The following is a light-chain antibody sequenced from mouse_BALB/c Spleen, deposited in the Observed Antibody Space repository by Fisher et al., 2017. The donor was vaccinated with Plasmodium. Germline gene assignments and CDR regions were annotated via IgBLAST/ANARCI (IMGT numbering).Light chain of an antibody. Sequence: DIVLTQTPVTLSVTPGDSVSLSCRASQTVNNNLHWYQQKSHESPRLLINYTSQSISGIPSRFSGSGSGTDFTHSINRVETEDFGMYFCQQSDSWPLTFGAGTKLELK. CDR3: QQSDSWPLT. CDR1: QTVNNN. J-gene: IGKJ5*01. CDR2: YTS. V-gene: IGKV5-43*01.